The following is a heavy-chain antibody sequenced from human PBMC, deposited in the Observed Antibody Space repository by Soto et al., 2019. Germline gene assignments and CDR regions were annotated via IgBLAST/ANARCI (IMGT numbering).Heavy chain of an antibody. V-gene: IGHV1-46*03. CDR1: GYTFTSYY. CDR2: INPSGGST. Sequence: QVQLVQSGAEVKKPGASVKVSCKASGYTFTSYYMHLVRQAPGQGLEWLGIINPSGGSTSYAQKFQGRVTMTRDTSTSTVYMELSSLRSEDTAVYYCAREPYGDYYYYYYMDVWGKGTTVTVSS. D-gene: IGHD4-17*01. J-gene: IGHJ6*03. CDR3: AREPYGDYYYYYYMDV.